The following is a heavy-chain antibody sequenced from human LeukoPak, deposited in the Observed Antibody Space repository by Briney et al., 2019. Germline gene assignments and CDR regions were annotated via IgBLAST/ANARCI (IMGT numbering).Heavy chain of an antibody. CDR2: ISANNGKT. D-gene: IGHD6-19*01. Sequence: ASVRVSCKASGYTFVTYGFCWGRQAPGHGLEWMGWISANNGKTDFAQKFQGRVTLTTDTSTTTAYMELPGLRPDDKAVYYCAKVAGDRLDSWGQGTLVTVSS. V-gene: IGHV1-18*01. J-gene: IGHJ5*02. CDR1: GYTFVTYG. CDR3: AKVAGDRLDS.